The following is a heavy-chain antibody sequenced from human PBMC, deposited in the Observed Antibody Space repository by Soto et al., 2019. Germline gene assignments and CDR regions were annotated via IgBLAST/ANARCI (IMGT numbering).Heavy chain of an antibody. D-gene: IGHD6-6*01. CDR2: ISSNGVGT. CDR1: GFTLCGYA. V-gene: IGHV3-64*01. CDR3: ARRARPDFYYMDV. J-gene: IGHJ6*03. Sequence: GGSLKLSCAASGFTLCGYAMDWVCQAPGKGLEYVSGISSNGVGTYYANSVQGRFTISRDSSKNTVYLQMGSLRPEDMAVYYCARRARPDFYYMDVWGKGTTVTVSS.